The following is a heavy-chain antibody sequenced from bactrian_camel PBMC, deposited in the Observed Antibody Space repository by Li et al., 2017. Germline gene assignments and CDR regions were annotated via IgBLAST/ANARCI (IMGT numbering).Heavy chain of an antibody. CDR3: AADREGLQFSLLAPLSQDAYDY. V-gene: IGHV3S1*01. CDR2: IALASGRT. CDR1: AYTDSTVT. D-gene: IGHD1*01. J-gene: IGHJ4*01. Sequence: LVESGGGSVQSGGSLRLSCVASAYTDSTVTMSWFRQVPGKEREGFAAIALASGRTWYGDSVMGRFTVSREDGENTVYLQMNSLQPEDTAMYYCAADREGLQFSLLAPLSQDAYDYWGQGTQVTVS.